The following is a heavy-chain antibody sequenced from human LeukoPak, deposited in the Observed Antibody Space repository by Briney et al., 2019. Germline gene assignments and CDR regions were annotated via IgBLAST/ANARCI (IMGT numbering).Heavy chain of an antibody. CDR3: ARARNTDYYDSSSHLDY. Sequence: PSETLSLTCTVSGGSISSGGYYWSWIRQHPGKGLEWIGYIYYSGSTYYNPSLKSRVTISVDTSKDQFSLKLSSVTAADTAVYYCARARNTDYYDSSSHLDYWGQGTLVTVSS. CDR1: GGSISSGGYY. J-gene: IGHJ4*02. V-gene: IGHV4-31*03. CDR2: IYYSGST. D-gene: IGHD3-22*01.